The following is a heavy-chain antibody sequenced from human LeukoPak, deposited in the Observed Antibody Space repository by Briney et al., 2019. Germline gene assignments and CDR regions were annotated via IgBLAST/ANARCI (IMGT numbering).Heavy chain of an antibody. CDR3: ARVGATYYDFWSGYYTGYYFDY. V-gene: IGHV4-34*01. CDR2: INHSGST. J-gene: IGHJ4*02. CDR1: GGSFSGYY. Sequence: TSETLSLTCAVYGGSFSGYYWSWIRQPPGKGLEWIGEINHSGSTNYNPSLKSRVTISVDTSKNQFSLKLSSVTAADTAVYYCARVGATYYDFWSGYYTGYYFDYWGQGTLVTVSS. D-gene: IGHD3-3*01.